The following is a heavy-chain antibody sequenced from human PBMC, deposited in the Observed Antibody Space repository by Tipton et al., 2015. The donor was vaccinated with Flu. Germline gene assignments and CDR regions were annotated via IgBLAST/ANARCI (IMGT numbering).Heavy chain of an antibody. CDR3: ARGVLLRYFDWLWSRDYYYYMDV. J-gene: IGHJ6*03. CDR1: GGSISSYY. CDR2: IYTSGST. Sequence: TLSLTCTVSGGSISSYYWSWIRQPAGKGLEWIGRIYTSGSTNYNPSLKSRVTMSVDTSKNQFSLKLSSVTAADTAVYYCARGVLLRYFDWLWSRDYYYYMDVWGKGTTVTVSS. V-gene: IGHV4-4*07. D-gene: IGHD3-9*01.